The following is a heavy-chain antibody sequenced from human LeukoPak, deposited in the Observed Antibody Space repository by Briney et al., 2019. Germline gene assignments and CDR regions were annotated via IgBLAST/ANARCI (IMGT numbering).Heavy chain of an antibody. CDR1: GFTFSSYA. J-gene: IGHJ3*02. Sequence: GRSLRLSCAASGFTFSSYAMHWVRQAPGKGLEWVAVISYDGSNKYYADSVKGRFTISRDNSKNTLYLQMNSLRAEDTAVYYCARVGLNYGGNSKWAFDIWGQGTMVTVSS. D-gene: IGHD4-23*01. CDR2: ISYDGSNK. V-gene: IGHV3-30-3*01. CDR3: ARVGLNYGGNSKWAFDI.